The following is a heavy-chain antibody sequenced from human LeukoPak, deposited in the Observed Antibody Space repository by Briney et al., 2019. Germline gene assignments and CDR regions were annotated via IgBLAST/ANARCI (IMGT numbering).Heavy chain of an antibody. Sequence: ASVKVSCKASGYSFTSYDINWVRQATGQGPEWIGWMNPSSGNTGYAQRFQGRVTMTRDTSTSTAYLELSSLTSDDTAVYYCAAHTYYYSSGSFGDWGQGTLVTVSS. CDR1: GYSFTSYD. J-gene: IGHJ4*02. CDR2: MNPSSGNT. CDR3: AAHTYYYSSGSFGD. V-gene: IGHV1-8*01. D-gene: IGHD3-10*01.